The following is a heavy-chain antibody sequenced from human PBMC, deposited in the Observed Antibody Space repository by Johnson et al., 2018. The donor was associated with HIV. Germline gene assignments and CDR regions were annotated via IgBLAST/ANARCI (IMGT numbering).Heavy chain of an antibody. D-gene: IGHD4-17*01. CDR1: GFTFSSYW. CDR2: IGTAGDT. Sequence: VQLVESGGGLVPPGGSLRLSCAASGFTFSSYWMSWVRQATGKGLEWVSAIGTAGDTYYPGSVKGRFTISRENAKNSLYLQMNSLRAGDTAVYYCARDGGMTTVTRGAFDIWGQGTMVTVSS. CDR3: ARDGGMTTVTRGAFDI. V-gene: IGHV3-13*01. J-gene: IGHJ3*02.